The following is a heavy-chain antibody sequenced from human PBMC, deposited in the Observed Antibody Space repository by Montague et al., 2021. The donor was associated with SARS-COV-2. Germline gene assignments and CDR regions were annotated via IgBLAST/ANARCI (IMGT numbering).Heavy chain of an antibody. Sequence: SETLSLTCTVSGGSMSDHYWAWIRQPPGKGLEWLAYIYYSGGINSNASLKSRATISVDTSRNQFSLKLTSVTAADTAVYFCARGHLSVSMIVVVFTSASYYFDYWGQGALVTVSS. J-gene: IGHJ4*02. V-gene: IGHV4-59*11. CDR3: ARGHLSVSMIVVVFTSASYYFDY. D-gene: IGHD3-22*01. CDR2: IYYSGGI. CDR1: GGSMSDHY.